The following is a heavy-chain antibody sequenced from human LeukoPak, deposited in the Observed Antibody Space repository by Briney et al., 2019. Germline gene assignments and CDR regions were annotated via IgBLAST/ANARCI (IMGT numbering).Heavy chain of an antibody. J-gene: IGHJ4*02. Sequence: GGSLRLSCAASGFTFSSYWMNWVRQAPGKGLEWVANIKQDGSEKYYVDSVKGRFTISRDNAKNSLYLQMNSLRAEDTAVYYCARVMGAGIAAAGTNFDYWGQGTLVTVSS. CDR3: ARVMGAGIAAAGTNFDY. D-gene: IGHD6-13*01. CDR1: GFTFSSYW. CDR2: IKQDGSEK. V-gene: IGHV3-7*01.